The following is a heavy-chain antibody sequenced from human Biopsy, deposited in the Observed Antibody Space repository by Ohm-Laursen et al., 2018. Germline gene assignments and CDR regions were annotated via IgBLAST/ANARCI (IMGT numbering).Heavy chain of an antibody. CDR2: IYSGDRP. D-gene: IGHD6-6*01. V-gene: IGHV3-53*01. Sequence: GSLRLSCAASGSTVSSNYVSWVRQAPGMGLEWVSVIYSGDRPYYRESVRGRFTISRDNSKNTLYLQMNSLRADDTAVYYCARNKPGSSSGSDFDYWGQGTLVTVSS. CDR3: ARNKPGSSSGSDFDY. J-gene: IGHJ4*02. CDR1: GSTVSSNY.